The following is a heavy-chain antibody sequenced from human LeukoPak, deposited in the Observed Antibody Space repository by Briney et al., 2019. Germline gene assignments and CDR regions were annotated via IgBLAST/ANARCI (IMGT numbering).Heavy chain of an antibody. CDR2: IYYSGST. V-gene: IGHV4-30-2*03. CDR3: ARGRVYYGSGSYVPYYYMDV. D-gene: IGHD3-10*01. Sequence: SQTLSLTCTVSGDSIRSGDYFWTWIRQPPGKGLEWIGSIYYSGSTYYNPSLKSRVTISVDTSKNQFSLKLSSVTAADTAVYYCARGRVYYGSGSYVPYYYMDVWGKGTTVTVSS. J-gene: IGHJ6*03. CDR1: GDSIRSGDYF.